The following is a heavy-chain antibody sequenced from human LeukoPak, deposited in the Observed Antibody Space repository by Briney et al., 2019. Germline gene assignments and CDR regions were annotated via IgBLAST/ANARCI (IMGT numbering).Heavy chain of an antibody. J-gene: IGHJ3*02. Sequence: PGGSLRLSCAASGFTFSSYNMNWVRQAPGKGLEWVSYISSSSSTIYYADSVKGRFTISRDNAKNSLYLQMNSLRAEDTAVYYCARDGVYGDYVGDIWGQGTMVTVSS. D-gene: IGHD4-17*01. CDR1: GFTFSSYN. V-gene: IGHV3-48*04. CDR3: ARDGVYGDYVGDI. CDR2: ISSSSSTI.